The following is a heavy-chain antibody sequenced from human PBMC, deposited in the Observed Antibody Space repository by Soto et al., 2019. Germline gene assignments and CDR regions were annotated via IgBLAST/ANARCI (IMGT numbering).Heavy chain of an antibody. V-gene: IGHV3-21*01. D-gene: IGHD2-2*01. CDR2: ISSSSSYI. CDR3: ARDPLSSTSLNWLDT. CDR1: GFTFSSYS. Sequence: PGGSLRLSCAASGFTFSSYSMNWVRQAPGKGLEWVSSISSSSSYIYYADSVKGRFTISRDNAKNSLYLQMNSLRAEDTAVYYCARDPLSSTSLNWLDTWGQGTLVTVSS. J-gene: IGHJ5*02.